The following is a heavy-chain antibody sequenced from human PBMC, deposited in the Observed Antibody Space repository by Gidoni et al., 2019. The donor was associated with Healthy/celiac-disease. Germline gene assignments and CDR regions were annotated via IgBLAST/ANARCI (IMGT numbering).Heavy chain of an antibody. CDR3: ARAGYSSSWYSFDY. J-gene: IGHJ4*02. Sequence: QVQLQESGPGLVKPSQTLSLTCTVSGGSISSGSYYWSWIRQPAGKGLEWIGRIYTSGSTNYNPSLKSRVTMSVDTSKNQFSLKLSSVTAADTAVYYCARAGYSSSWYSFDYWGQGTLVTVSS. CDR2: IYTSGST. CDR1: GGSISSGSYY. V-gene: IGHV4-61*02. D-gene: IGHD6-13*01.